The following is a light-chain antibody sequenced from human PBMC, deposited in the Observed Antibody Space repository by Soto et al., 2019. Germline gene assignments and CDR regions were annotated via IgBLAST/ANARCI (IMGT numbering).Light chain of an antibody. CDR2: EVS. Sequence: QSVLTQPASAFGSPGQSITISSTGTSSDVGGYNSVSWYQQHPGKAPKLMIYEVSNRPSGASYRFSGSKSGNTASLTISGLQAEDEADYYCTSYTSSSTLYVFGTGTKVTVL. CDR3: TSYTSSSTLYV. V-gene: IGLV2-14*01. CDR1: SSDVGGYNS. J-gene: IGLJ1*01.